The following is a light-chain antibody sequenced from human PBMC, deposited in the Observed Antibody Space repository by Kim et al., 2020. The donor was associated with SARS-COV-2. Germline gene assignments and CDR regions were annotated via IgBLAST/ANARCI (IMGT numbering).Light chain of an antibody. CDR1: SNNVGNQG. Sequence: QAGLTQPPSVSKGLRQTATLTCTGNSNNVGNQGAAWLQQHQGHPPKLLSYRNNNRPSGISERLSASRSGNTASLTITGLQPEDEADYYCSAWDISLSAVVFGGGTKVTVL. CDR3: SAWDISLSAVV. J-gene: IGLJ2*01. V-gene: IGLV10-54*01. CDR2: RNN.